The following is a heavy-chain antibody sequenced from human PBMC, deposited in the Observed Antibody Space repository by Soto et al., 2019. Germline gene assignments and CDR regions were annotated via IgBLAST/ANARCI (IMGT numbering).Heavy chain of an antibody. Sequence: PXETLCLSCTVSGGSISSSSYYWGWIRQPPGKGLEWIGSIYYSGSTYYNPSLKSRVTISVDTSKNQFSLKLSSVTAADTAVYYCARRGTYYYDSSGYRNDAFDIWGQGTMVTVSS. CDR2: IYYSGST. CDR1: GGSISSSSYY. J-gene: IGHJ3*02. V-gene: IGHV4-39*01. D-gene: IGHD3-22*01. CDR3: ARRGTYYYDSSGYRNDAFDI.